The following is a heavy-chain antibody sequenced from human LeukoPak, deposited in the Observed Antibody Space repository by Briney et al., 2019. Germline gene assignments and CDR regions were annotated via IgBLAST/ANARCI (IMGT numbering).Heavy chain of an antibody. CDR2: IYYSGST. V-gene: IGHV4-59*08. CDR3: ARAYCTGGSCYFDY. CDR1: GGSISSYY. Sequence: SETLSLTCTVSGGSISSYYWSWIRQPPGKGLEWIGYIYYSGSTNYNPSLKSRVTISVKTSKDQFSLKLRSVTAADTAEYYCARAYCTGGSCYFDYWGQGTLVTVSS. J-gene: IGHJ4*02. D-gene: IGHD2-15*01.